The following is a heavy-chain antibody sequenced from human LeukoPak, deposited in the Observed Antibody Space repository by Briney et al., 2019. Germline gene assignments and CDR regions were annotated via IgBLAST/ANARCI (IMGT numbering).Heavy chain of an antibody. CDR1: GGSFSGYY. V-gene: IGHV4-34*01. D-gene: IGHD2-2*01. Sequence: SETLSLTCAVYGGSFSGYYWSWIRQPPGKGLEWIGEINHSGGTNYNPSLKSRVTISVDTSKNQFSLKLSSVTAADTAVYYCARLRMWVPAATLYYYYMDVWGKGTTVTVSS. CDR3: ARLRMWVPAATLYYYYMDV. J-gene: IGHJ6*03. CDR2: INHSGGT.